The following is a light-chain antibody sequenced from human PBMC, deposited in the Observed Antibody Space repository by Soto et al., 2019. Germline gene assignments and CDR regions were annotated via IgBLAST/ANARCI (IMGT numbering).Light chain of an antibody. CDR2: AAS. V-gene: IGKV1-27*01. J-gene: IGKJ3*01. CDR3: QKYHSDPAP. Sequence: DIHMTQSPSSLSASVGDRVTITCRASQGISNYLAWYQQKPGEVPKLLIYAASTLHPGVPSRFSGSGSGTDFTLTISSLQPVDFATYYCQKYHSDPAPFGPGTKVDIK. CDR1: QGISNY.